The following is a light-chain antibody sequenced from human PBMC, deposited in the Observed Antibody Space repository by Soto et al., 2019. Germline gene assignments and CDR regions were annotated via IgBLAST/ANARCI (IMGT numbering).Light chain of an antibody. CDR2: RNN. V-gene: IGLV1-47*01. CDR1: SSNIGSNY. CDR3: AAWDDSLSGNYV. J-gene: IGLJ1*01. Sequence: QSVLTQPPSASRTPGQRVTISCSGSSSNIGSNYVYWYQQLPGTAPKLLIYRNNQRPSGVPDRFSGSKSGTSASLAISGLRSEDEADYYCAAWDDSLSGNYVFGTGTKVTVL.